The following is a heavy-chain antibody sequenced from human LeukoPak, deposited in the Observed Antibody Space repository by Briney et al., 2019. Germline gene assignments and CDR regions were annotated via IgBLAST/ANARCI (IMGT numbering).Heavy chain of an antibody. D-gene: IGHD3-10*01. CDR1: DYTFSSYG. CDR3: ARDLPGSLTEFDY. CDR2: ISGYNGKT. J-gene: IGHJ4*02. Sequence: GASVKVSFKASDYTFSSYGISWVRQDPGQGLEWMGWISGYNGKTHYAQKVQGRVTMTTDTSTTTAYMELRSLRSDDTAVYYCARDLPGSLTEFDYWGQGTLVTVSS. V-gene: IGHV1-18*01.